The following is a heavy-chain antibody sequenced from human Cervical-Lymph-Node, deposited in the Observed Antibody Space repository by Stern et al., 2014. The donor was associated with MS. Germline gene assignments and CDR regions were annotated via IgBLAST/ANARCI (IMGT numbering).Heavy chain of an antibody. CDR2: IIPIFGRT. J-gene: IGHJ4*02. D-gene: IGHD3-9*01. CDR3: ARGWSYDILTAYSY. CDR1: GGTFSNYA. Sequence: QVQLVQSGAEVKKPGSSVKVSCKASGGTFSNYAINWVRQAPGQGLEWMGGIIPIFGRTNYAQKFQGRVTITADESTSTAYMELSTLISEDTAVYYCARGWSYDILTAYSYWGQGTLVAVSS. V-gene: IGHV1-69*01.